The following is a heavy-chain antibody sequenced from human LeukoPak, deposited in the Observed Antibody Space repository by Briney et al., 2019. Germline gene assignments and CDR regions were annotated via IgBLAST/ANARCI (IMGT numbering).Heavy chain of an antibody. CDR3: SKNSWRTAATAYFDY. D-gene: IGHD6-13*01. CDR2: ISYDGSNK. Sequence: GGSLRLSCAACGFTFSSYGMHWVRQAPGKGLEWVAVISYDGSNKYYADSVKGRFTISRDNSKNTLYLQMNSLRAEDTAVYYCSKNSWRTAATAYFDYWGQGTLVTVSS. CDR1: GFTFSSYG. J-gene: IGHJ4*02. V-gene: IGHV3-30*18.